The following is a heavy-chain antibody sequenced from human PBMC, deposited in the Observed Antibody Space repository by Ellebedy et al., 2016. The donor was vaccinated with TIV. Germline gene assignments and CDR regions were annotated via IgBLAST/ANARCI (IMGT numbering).Heavy chain of an antibody. CDR2: ITHSGVDT. J-gene: IGHJ4*02. D-gene: IGHD4-17*01. CDR1: GFTFSTYA. Sequence: GESLKISCAASGFTFSTYAMSWVRQAPGRGLEWVSAITHSGVDTYFADSVKGRFTISKDNSKSTLYLQMNSLRAEDTAVYYCAKGGGAYNPFDYWGQGALVTVSS. V-gene: IGHV3-23*01. CDR3: AKGGGAYNPFDY.